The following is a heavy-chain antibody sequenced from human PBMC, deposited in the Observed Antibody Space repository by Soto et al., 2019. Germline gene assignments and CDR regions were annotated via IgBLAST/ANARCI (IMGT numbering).Heavy chain of an antibody. J-gene: IGHJ5*02. CDR3: APLPHYYQPGWFHP. CDR1: GFSLTTRGVG. Sequence: QITLKESGPTLVKPTQTLTLTCTFSGFSLTTRGVGVGWIRQPPGKALECLALIYWDDDKRYSPSLQSRLSITKSTSKNQVDLTMPNQDPVYSSTYYWAPLPHYYQPGWFHPWGQGTLVSFPP. V-gene: IGHV2-5*02. CDR2: IYWDDDK. D-gene: IGHD2-2*01.